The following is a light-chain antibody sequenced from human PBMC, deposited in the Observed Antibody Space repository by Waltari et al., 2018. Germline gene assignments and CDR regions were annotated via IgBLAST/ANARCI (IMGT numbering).Light chain of an antibody. Sequence: QSALTQPASVAGSPGQSIPIPCPGSARELGLYNSVPLYQQPPGGAPKLILYSVTNRPSGISSRFSGSRSGDTASLTISGLQAEDEALYFCSSFSKTATPVLFGGGTKVTVL. CDR3: SSFSKTATPVL. J-gene: IGLJ2*01. CDR1: ARELGLYNS. CDR2: SVT. V-gene: IGLV2-14*03.